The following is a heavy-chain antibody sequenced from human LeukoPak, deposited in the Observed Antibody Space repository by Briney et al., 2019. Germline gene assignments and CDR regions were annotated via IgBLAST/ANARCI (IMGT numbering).Heavy chain of an antibody. V-gene: IGHV1-69*06. J-gene: IGHJ3*02. CDR2: IIPIFGTA. Sequence: SVRVSCKASGGTFSSFAISWLRQAPGQGFEWMGGIIPIFGTAHYGQKFQGRVVITADKSTSTAYMELNSLRSDDTAIYFCARDNSESKKRVTMPHMKFDIWGQGTIGTVS. CDR3: ARDNSESKKRVTMPHMKFDI. CDR1: GGTFSSFA. D-gene: IGHD5-24*01.